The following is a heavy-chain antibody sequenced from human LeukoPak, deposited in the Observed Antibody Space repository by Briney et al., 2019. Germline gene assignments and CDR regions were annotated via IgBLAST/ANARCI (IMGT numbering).Heavy chain of an antibody. CDR3: ARRGLQLVYDY. D-gene: IGHD6-13*01. Sequence: GGSLRLSCAASGFTFSSYWMSWVRQAPGKGLEWLSYIDLSGNVKYYVDSVKGRFTISRDNAKNSLHLQMDSLRAEDTAVYYCARRGLQLVYDYWGQGILVTVSS. V-gene: IGHV3-48*04. CDR2: IDLSGNVK. CDR1: GFTFSSYW. J-gene: IGHJ4*02.